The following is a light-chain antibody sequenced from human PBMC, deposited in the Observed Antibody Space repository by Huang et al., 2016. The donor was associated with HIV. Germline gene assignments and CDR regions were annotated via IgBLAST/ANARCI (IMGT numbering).Light chain of an antibody. J-gene: IGKJ2*01. CDR3: HQSSSLPYT. Sequence: DIVLTQSPDFQSVTPKEKITITCRASQNIGNSLHWYQQKPDQSPQLLIKYASQTISGVPSRFSGSGSGTDFTLTINTPEAGDAATYYCHQSSSLPYTFGQGTKLEIK. CDR2: YAS. CDR1: QNIGNS. V-gene: IGKV6-21*02.